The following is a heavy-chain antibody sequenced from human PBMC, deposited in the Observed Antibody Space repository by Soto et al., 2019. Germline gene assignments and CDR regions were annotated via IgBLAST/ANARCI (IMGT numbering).Heavy chain of an antibody. CDR2: IYYSGST. Sequence: SETLSLTCTVSGGSISSYYWSWIRQPPGKGLEWIGYIYYSGSTNYNPSLKSRVTISVDTSKNQFSLKLSSVTAADTAVYYCASVGYYDGSGYNALNIWGQGTMDT. J-gene: IGHJ3*02. D-gene: IGHD3-22*01. CDR3: ASVGYYDGSGYNALNI. V-gene: IGHV4-59*12. CDR1: GGSISSYY.